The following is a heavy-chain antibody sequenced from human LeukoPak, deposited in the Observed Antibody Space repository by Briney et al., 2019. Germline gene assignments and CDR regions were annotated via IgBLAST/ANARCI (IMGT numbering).Heavy chain of an antibody. Sequence: ASVKVSCKASGYTFTSYGISWVRQAPGQGLEWMGWISAYNGNTDYAQKLQGRVTMTTDTSTSTVYMALRSLRSDDTAVYYCARGITMVRGVIMPFRDYFDYWGQGTLVTVSS. CDR3: ARGITMVRGVIMPFRDYFDY. D-gene: IGHD3-10*01. CDR1: GYTFTSYG. CDR2: ISAYNGNT. V-gene: IGHV1-18*01. J-gene: IGHJ4*02.